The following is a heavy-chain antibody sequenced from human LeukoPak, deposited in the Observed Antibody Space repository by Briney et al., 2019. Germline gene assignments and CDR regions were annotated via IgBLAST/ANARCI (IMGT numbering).Heavy chain of an antibody. J-gene: IGHJ4*02. CDR1: GFTFSSYT. D-gene: IGHD5-18*01. V-gene: IGHV3-48*02. CDR2: VSGSSNI. Sequence: GGSLRLSCAASGFTFSSYTMNWVRQAPGEGLEWVSTVSGSSNIHYSDSVKGRFTISRDNARNSLYLQMYSLRDEDTAVYYCARDGLHTAHFDYWGQGTLVTVSS. CDR3: ARDGLHTAHFDY.